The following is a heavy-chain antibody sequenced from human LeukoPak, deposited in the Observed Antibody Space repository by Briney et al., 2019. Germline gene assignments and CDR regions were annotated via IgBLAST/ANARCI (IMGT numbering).Heavy chain of an antibody. CDR1: GFTFSNYA. V-gene: IGHV3-53*01. CDR3: ARGNGDYPWFDP. D-gene: IGHD4-17*01. Sequence: GGPLRLSCAASGFTFSNYAMSWVRQAPGKGLEWVSVIYSGGSTYYADSVKGRFTISRDNSKNTLYLQMNSLRAEDTAVYYCARGNGDYPWFDPWGQGTLVTVSS. J-gene: IGHJ5*02. CDR2: IYSGGST.